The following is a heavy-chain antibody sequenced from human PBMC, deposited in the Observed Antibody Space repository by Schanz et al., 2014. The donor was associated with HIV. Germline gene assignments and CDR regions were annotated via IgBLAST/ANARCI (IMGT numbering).Heavy chain of an antibody. J-gene: IGHJ5*02. Sequence: EVQLLESGGGLEQPGGSLRLSCAASGFNFNNYAMTWVRQAPGKGLEWVSTISDSGDGTYYADSMKGRVTISRDNSKNILYLQMNSLRAEDTAVYYCAKDKSRHTYSSSSRFDPWGQGTLVTVSP. CDR3: AKDKSRHTYSSSSRFDP. V-gene: IGHV3-23*01. CDR2: ISDSGDGT. D-gene: IGHD6-13*01. CDR1: GFNFNNYA.